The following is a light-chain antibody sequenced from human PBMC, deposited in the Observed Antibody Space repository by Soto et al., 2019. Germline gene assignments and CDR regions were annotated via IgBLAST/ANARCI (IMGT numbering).Light chain of an antibody. Sequence: EIVLTQSPGTLSLSPGERVTLSCRASQSVRSSYLAWYQQKPGQPPRLLIYGSSTRATGIPDRFSGSGSATDFTLTISRLEPEDFAVYSCQQYGSTPYTFGQGTKMEIK. CDR1: QSVRSSY. V-gene: IGKV3-20*01. CDR3: QQYGSTPYT. J-gene: IGKJ2*01. CDR2: GSS.